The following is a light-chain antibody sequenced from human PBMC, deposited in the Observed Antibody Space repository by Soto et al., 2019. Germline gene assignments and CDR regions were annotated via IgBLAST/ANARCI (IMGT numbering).Light chain of an antibody. J-gene: IGKJ5*01. CDR3: QQNYSPPPIT. CDR2: AAS. Sequence: DIQITQSPSSLSASVGDRVTITCRASQSIANYLNWYQQKPGKAPKLLIYAASTLQSGVPSKFSGSGFGTDFTLTISSLQTEDFATYYCQQNYSPPPITFGQGTRL. V-gene: IGKV1-39*01. CDR1: QSIANY.